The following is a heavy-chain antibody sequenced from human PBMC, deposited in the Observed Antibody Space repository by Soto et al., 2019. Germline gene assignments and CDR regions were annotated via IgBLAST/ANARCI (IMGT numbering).Heavy chain of an antibody. D-gene: IGHD3-10*01. CDR1: GFTFSGYA. CDR3: ARGFYYGSGSYYPDFDY. V-gene: IGHV3-30-3*01. CDR2: ISYDGSNK. J-gene: IGHJ4*02. Sequence: PGGSLRLSCAASGFTFSGYAMHWVRQSPGKGLEWVAVISYDGSNKYYADSVKGRFTISRDNSKNTLYLQMNSLRAEDTAVYYCARGFYYGSGSYYPDFDYWGQGTLVTVSS.